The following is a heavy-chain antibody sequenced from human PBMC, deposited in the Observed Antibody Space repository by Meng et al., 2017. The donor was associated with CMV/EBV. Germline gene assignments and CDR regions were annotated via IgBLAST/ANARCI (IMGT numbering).Heavy chain of an antibody. CDR1: GGSFSGYY. CDR3: ARGSIAARLGLGD. V-gene: IGHV4-34*01. CDR2: INHSGST. J-gene: IGHJ4*02. Sequence: QGQIEQWGAGMLKPSETLSLTCAVYGGSFSGYYLSWIRQPPGKGLEWIGEINHSGSTNYNPSLKSRVTISVDTSKNQFSLKLSSVTAADTAVYYCARGSIAARLGLGDWGQGTLVTVSS. D-gene: IGHD6-6*01.